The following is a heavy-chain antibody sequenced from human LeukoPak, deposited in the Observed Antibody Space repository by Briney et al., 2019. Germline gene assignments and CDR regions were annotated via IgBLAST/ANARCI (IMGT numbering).Heavy chain of an antibody. CDR1: GFTLSSYA. CDR3: AKKSIGGGSGGSSAYFDY. CDR2: ISGSGGST. Sequence: GGSLRLSCAASGFTLSSYAMSWVRQAPGKGLEWVSAISGSGGSTYYADSVKGRFTISRDNSKNTLYLQMNSLRAEDTAVYYCAKKSIGGGSGGSSAYFDYWGQGTLVTVSS. J-gene: IGHJ4*02. D-gene: IGHD1-26*01. V-gene: IGHV3-23*01.